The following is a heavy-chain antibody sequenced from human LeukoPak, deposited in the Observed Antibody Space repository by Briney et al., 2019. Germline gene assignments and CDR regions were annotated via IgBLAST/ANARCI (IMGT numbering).Heavy chain of an antibody. J-gene: IGHJ6*03. V-gene: IGHV1-18*01. CDR2: ISAYNGNT. CDR3: ARRSGSYYNPSYYYYYMDV. CDR1: GYTFTSYG. Sequence: GASVKVSCKASGYTFTSYGISWVRQAPGQGLEWMGWISAYNGNTNYAQKLQGRVTMTTDTSTSTAYMELSGLRSEDAAVYYCARRSGSYYNPSYYYYYMDVWGKGTTVTVSS. D-gene: IGHD3-10*01.